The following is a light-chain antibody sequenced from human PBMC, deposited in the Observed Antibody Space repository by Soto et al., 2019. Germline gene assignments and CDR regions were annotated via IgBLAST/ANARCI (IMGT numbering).Light chain of an antibody. CDR2: SAF. J-gene: IGKJ1*01. V-gene: IGKV3-15*01. Sequence: EIVLTQSPATLSLSPGERATLSCRASQSISNNLAWYQQKPGQAPRLVIYSAFTRATGIPARFSGSGSGTKFTPTISSLQSEDFAVYYCQQYNKWPPWTFGQGTKVEIK. CDR1: QSISNN. CDR3: QQYNKWPPWT.